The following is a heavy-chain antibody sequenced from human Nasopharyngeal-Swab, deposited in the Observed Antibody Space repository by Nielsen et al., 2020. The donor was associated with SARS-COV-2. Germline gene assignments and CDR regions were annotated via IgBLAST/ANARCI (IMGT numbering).Heavy chain of an antibody. Sequence: GGSLRLSCSASGFTFTSYAMNWVRQAPGKGLEFVSAIDNNGGATYYADSVKGRFTISRDNSKSTLYLQLSSLRGDDTAVYYCVKAWRYIHPSYMDAWGKGTTIIVSS. CDR1: GFTFTSYA. CDR3: VKAWRYIHPSYMDA. V-gene: IGHV3-64D*06. D-gene: IGHD3-3*01. J-gene: IGHJ6*03. CDR2: IDNNGGAT.